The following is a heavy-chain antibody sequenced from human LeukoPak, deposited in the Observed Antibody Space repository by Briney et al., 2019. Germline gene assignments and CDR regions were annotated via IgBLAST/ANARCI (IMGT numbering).Heavy chain of an antibody. J-gene: IGHJ6*03. CDR1: GGSFSGYY. Sequence: SETLSLTCAVYGGSFSGYYWSWIRQPPGKGLEWIGEINHSGSTNYNPSLKSRVTISVDTSMNQFSLKLSSVTAADTAVYYCARSKRDSSSSFYYYYYMDVWGKGTTVTVSS. CDR3: ARSKRDSSSSFYYYYYMDV. D-gene: IGHD6-6*01. CDR2: INHSGST. V-gene: IGHV4-34*01.